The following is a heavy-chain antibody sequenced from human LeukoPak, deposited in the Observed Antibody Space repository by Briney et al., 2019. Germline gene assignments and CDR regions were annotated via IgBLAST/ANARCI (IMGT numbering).Heavy chain of an antibody. CDR3: AKGLNSNWVGWFDP. CDR2: ISYDGSSK. Sequence: GGSLRLSCAASGFTFTNYGMHWVRQAPGKGLEWVAVISYDGSSKYFADSVKGRFTISRDNSKNTLYLQMNSLRPEDTGVYYCAKGLNSNWVGWFDPWGQGTLVTVSS. J-gene: IGHJ5*02. V-gene: IGHV3-30*18. CDR1: GFTFTNYG. D-gene: IGHD4-11*01.